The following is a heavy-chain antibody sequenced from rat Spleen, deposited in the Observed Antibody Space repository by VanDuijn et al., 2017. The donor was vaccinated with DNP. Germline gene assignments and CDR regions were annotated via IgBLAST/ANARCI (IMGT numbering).Heavy chain of an antibody. V-gene: IGHV5-31*01. CDR3: ASSTTRVMDA. D-gene: IGHD1-10*01. J-gene: IGHJ4*01. Sequence: EVQLVESGGGLVQPGRSLKLSCVASGFTFNNYWMTWIRQAPGKGLEWVASIHNTGGTTYYPDSLKGRFTISRDNANSILNLQMTSLRSEDTATYYCASSTTRVMDAWGQGVSVTVSS. CDR1: GFTFNNYW. CDR2: IHNTGGTT.